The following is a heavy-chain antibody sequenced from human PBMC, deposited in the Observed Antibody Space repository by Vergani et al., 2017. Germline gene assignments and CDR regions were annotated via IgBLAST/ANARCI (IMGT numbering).Heavy chain of an antibody. D-gene: IGHD3-9*01. J-gene: IGHJ5*01. V-gene: IGHV3-74*03. Sequence: DVHLAESGGGFFQPGGSLRLSCSASGFSFNSYWMHWVRQVPGKGLLWVSRIKSEGSITAYADSVKGRFTISRDNAQNTLYLQMNRLRVEDTGVYYCARARCIETCYMSNWLDSWGQGTLVTVSS. CDR1: GFSFNSYW. CDR2: IKSEGSIT. CDR3: ARARCIETCYMSNWLDS.